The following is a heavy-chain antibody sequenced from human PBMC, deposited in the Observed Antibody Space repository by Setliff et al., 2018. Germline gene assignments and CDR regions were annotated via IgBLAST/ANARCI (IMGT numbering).Heavy chain of an antibody. CDR3: ARGFLRYDSGTYYTY. D-gene: IGHD3-10*01. Sequence: SETLSLTCAVQGGPFSGYYWSWIRQPPGKGLESIGDINHSGGTNYNPSLKSRVTVSIDTSKNHFSLKLSSVTAADTAVYYCARGFLRYDSGTYYTYWGQGTLGTSPQ. CDR1: GGPFSGYY. J-gene: IGHJ4*02. CDR2: INHSGGT. V-gene: IGHV4-34*01.